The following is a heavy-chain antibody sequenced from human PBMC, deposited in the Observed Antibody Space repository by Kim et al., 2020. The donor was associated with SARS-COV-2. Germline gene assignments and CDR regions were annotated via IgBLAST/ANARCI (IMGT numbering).Heavy chain of an antibody. CDR2: ISYDGSNK. CDR1: GFTFSSYA. V-gene: IGHV3-30*04. CDR3: ARDLKALLWFGEVFPYY. D-gene: IGHD3-10*01. J-gene: IGHJ6*01. Sequence: GGSLRLSCAASGFTFSSYAMHWVRQAPGKGLEWVAVISYDGSNKYYADSVKGRFTISRDNSKNTLHLQMNSLRAEDTAVYYCARDLKALLWFGEVFPYY.